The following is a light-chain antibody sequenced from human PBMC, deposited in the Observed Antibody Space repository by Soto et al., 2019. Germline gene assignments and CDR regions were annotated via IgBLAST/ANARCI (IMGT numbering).Light chain of an antibody. CDR2: GAS. Sequence: EIVMTQSPATLSVSPGERATLSCRASQSVSSNLAWYQQKPGQSPRLLIYGASTRATGIPARFSGSGSGTEFTLTISSLKYEDFAVYYCQQYNNWPPNTFGGGTKVEIK. CDR3: QQYNNWPPNT. J-gene: IGKJ4*01. V-gene: IGKV3-15*01. CDR1: QSVSSN.